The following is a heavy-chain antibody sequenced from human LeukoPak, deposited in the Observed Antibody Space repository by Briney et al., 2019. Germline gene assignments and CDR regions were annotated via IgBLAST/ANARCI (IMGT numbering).Heavy chain of an antibody. CDR3: GRLRFPHRSGPNWFDP. CDR1: GLTFSSYW. Sequence: GGSLRLSCAASGLTFSSYWMSWVRQAPEKGLEWVANINQDGSEKYYVDSVKGRFTISRDNAKNSLYLQMNSLRVEDTAVYSRGRLRFPHRSGPNWFDPWGQGTLVTVSS. D-gene: IGHD6-19*01. CDR2: INQDGSEK. J-gene: IGHJ5*02. V-gene: IGHV3-7*01.